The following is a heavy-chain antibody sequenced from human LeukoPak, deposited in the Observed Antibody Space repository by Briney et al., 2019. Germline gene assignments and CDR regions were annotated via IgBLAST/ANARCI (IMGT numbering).Heavy chain of an antibody. J-gene: IGHJ3*02. V-gene: IGHV3-48*01. D-gene: IGHD1-14*01. CDR1: GFTVSTYS. CDR3: VRRSRSDAFDI. Sequence: GGSLRLSCAASGFTVSTYSMNWVRPAPGKGLEWISYISSSISPIYYADFVKGRFTTSRDNAKNSLYLQMNSLRAEDTAVYYCVRRSRSDAFDIWGQGTKVTVSS. CDR2: ISSSISPI.